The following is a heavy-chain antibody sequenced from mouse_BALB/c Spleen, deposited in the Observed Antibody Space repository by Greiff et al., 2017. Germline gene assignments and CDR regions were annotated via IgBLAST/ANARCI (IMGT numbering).Heavy chain of an antibody. CDR3: ARDGNWPWFAY. J-gene: IGHJ3*01. V-gene: IGHV2-9*02. CDR2: IWAGGST. Sequence: QVQLKESGPGLVAPSQSLSITCTVSGFSLTSYGVHWVRQPPGKGLEWLGVIWAGGSTNYNSALMSRLSISKDNSKSQVFLKMNSLQTDDTAMYYCARDGNWPWFAYWGQGTLVTVSA. CDR1: GFSLTSYG. D-gene: IGHD4-1*01.